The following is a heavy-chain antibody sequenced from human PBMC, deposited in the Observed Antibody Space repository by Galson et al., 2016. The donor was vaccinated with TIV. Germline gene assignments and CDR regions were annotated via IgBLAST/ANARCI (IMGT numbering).Heavy chain of an antibody. V-gene: IGHV5-10-1*01. CDR3: ARRTLAVGTDANWFDP. Sequence: QSGAEVKKPGESLRVSCKGSGYSFTSYWITWVRQMPGKGLEWMGRIDPRDSYTNYSSSFQGHVTISADKSISTAYLQWSSLKASDSAMYYCARRTLAVGTDANWFDPWGQGTLVTVSS. J-gene: IGHJ5*02. CDR1: GYSFTSYW. CDR2: IDPRDSYT. D-gene: IGHD6-19*01.